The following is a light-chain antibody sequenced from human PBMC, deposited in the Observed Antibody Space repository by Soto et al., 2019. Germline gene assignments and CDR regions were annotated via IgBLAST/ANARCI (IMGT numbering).Light chain of an antibody. Sequence: QSALTQPASVSGSPGXSIXISCTXTSSDVGGYNYVSWXQQHPXKAPKLMIYEVSNRPSGVSNRFSGSKSGNTASLTISGLQAEDEADYXCSSYTSSSTPVVFGGGTKLTVL. J-gene: IGLJ2*01. CDR3: SSYTSSSTPVV. CDR1: SSDVGGYNY. V-gene: IGLV2-14*01. CDR2: EVS.